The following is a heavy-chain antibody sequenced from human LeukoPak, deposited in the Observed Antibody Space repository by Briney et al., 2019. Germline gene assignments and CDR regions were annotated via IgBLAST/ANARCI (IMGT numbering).Heavy chain of an antibody. V-gene: IGHV1-69*13. Sequence: GASVKVSCKASGGTFSSYAISWVRQAPGQGLEWMGGIIPIFGTANYAQKFQGRVTITADESTSTAYMELSSLRSEDTAVYYCASDNYYDSSGYHNYFDYWGQGTLVTVSS. CDR1: GGTFSSYA. CDR3: ASDNYYDSSGYHNYFDY. J-gene: IGHJ4*02. CDR2: IIPIFGTA. D-gene: IGHD3-22*01.